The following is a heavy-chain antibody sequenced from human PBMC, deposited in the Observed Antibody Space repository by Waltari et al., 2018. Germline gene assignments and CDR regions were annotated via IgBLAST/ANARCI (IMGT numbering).Heavy chain of an antibody. CDR1: GYTFTSNY. Sequence: QVQLVQSGAEVKKPGASVKVSCKASGYTFTSNYVPCVRQAPGQGREWMGQINPNGGSTNYAQKFRGRVTLTRDTSTSTVYMELSSLRSEDTAVYYCARDSGMYSPYNWGQGTLVTVSS. V-gene: IGHV1-46*01. CDR3: ARDSGMYSPYN. J-gene: IGHJ4*02. D-gene: IGHD1-26*01. CDR2: INPNGGST.